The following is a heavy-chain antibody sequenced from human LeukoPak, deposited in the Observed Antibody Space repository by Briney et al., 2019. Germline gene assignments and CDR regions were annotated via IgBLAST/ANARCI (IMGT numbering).Heavy chain of an antibody. J-gene: IGHJ4*02. CDR2: ISSSSSYI. D-gene: IGHD1-26*01. CDR3: ARGLVDGYSGSFFDY. Sequence: GGSLRLSCAASGFTFRTFGMNWVRQAPGKGLEWVSSISSSSSYIYYADSVKGRFTISRDNAKNSLYLQMNSLRAEDTAVYYCARGLVDGYSGSFFDYWGQGTLVTVSS. V-gene: IGHV3-21*01. CDR1: GFTFRTFG.